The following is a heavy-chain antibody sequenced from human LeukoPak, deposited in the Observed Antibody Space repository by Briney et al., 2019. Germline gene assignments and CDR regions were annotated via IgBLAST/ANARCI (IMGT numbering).Heavy chain of an antibody. CDR2: INPNSGGT. J-gene: IGHJ4*02. Sequence: GASVKVSCKASGYTFTGYYMHWVRQAPGQGLEWMGWINPNSGGTNYAQKFQGRVTMTRDTSISTAYMELSRLRSDDTAVYYCARDLSSSWLEYYFDYWGQGTLVTVSS. V-gene: IGHV1-2*02. CDR3: ARDLSSSWLEYYFDY. CDR1: GYTFTGYY. D-gene: IGHD6-13*01.